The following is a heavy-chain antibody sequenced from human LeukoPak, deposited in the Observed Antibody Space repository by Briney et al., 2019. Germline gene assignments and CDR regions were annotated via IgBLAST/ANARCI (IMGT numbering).Heavy chain of an antibody. D-gene: IGHD3-16*01. J-gene: IGHJ6*03. CDR1: GFTFSSYG. Sequence: GGSLRLSCAASGFTFSSYGMHWVRQAPGKGLEWVAFIRYDGSNKYYADSVKGRFTISRDNSKNTLYLQMNSLRTEDTALYYCAKDGTLGAGDYYYYMDVWGKGTTVTVSS. V-gene: IGHV3-30*02. CDR2: IRYDGSNK. CDR3: AKDGTLGAGDYYYYMDV.